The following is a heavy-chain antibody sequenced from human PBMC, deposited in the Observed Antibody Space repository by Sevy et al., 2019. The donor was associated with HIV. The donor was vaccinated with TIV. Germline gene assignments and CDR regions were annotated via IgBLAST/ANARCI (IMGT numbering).Heavy chain of an antibody. Sequence: GGSLRLSCAASGFTFSSYGMHWVRQAPGKGLEWVAVISYDGSNKYYADSVKGRFTISRDNSKNTLYLQMNSLRAEDTAVYYCAKLFAYCSGGSFPRGEAFDIWGQGTMVTVSS. D-gene: IGHD2-15*01. V-gene: IGHV3-30*18. CDR3: AKLFAYCSGGSFPRGEAFDI. CDR2: ISYDGSNK. J-gene: IGHJ3*02. CDR1: GFTFSSYG.